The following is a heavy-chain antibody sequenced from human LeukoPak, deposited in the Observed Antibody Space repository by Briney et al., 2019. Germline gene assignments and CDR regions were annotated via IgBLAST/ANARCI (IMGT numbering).Heavy chain of an antibody. CDR3: AGTYYYDKGAFDI. CDR1: GFTVSSNY. V-gene: IGHV3-53*01. Sequence: GGSLRLSCAASGFTVSSNYMNWVRQAPGKGLEWVSVIYSGGSTYYADSVKGRFTISRDNSKNTLYLQMNSLRAEDTAVYYCAGTYYYDKGAFDIWGQGTMVTVSS. D-gene: IGHD3-22*01. J-gene: IGHJ3*02. CDR2: IYSGGST.